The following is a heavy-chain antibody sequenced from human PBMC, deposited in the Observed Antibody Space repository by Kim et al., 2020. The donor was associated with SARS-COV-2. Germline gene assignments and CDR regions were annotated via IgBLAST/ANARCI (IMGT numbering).Heavy chain of an antibody. Sequence: QKSQGRVTITADESTSTAYMELSSLRSEDTAVYYCAREVDFWSGYCYFDYWGQGTLVTVSS. D-gene: IGHD3-3*01. V-gene: IGHV1-69*01. CDR3: AREVDFWSGYCYFDY. J-gene: IGHJ4*02.